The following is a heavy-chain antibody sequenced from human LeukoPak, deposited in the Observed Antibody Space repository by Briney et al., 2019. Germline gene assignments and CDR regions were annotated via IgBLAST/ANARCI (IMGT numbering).Heavy chain of an antibody. D-gene: IGHD6-19*01. CDR1: GFTFSSYS. Sequence: GGSLRLSCAASGFTFSSYSMNWVRQAPGKGLEWVSSISSSSSYIYYADSVKGRFTISRDNAKNSLYLQMNSLRAEDTALYYCARGAGRLADYWGQGTLVTVSS. CDR3: ARGAGRLADY. V-gene: IGHV3-21*04. J-gene: IGHJ4*02. CDR2: ISSSSSYI.